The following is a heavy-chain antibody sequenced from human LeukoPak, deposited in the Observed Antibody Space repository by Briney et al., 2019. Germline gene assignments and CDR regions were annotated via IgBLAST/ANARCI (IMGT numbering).Heavy chain of an antibody. Sequence: GGSLRLSCAASGFTFSSYSMNWVRQAPGEGLEWVSAISGSGGSTYYADSVKGRFTISRDNSKNTLYLQMNSLRAEDTAVYYCAKDLNYDFWSGYTFDYWGQGTLVTVSS. CDR2: ISGSGGST. CDR3: AKDLNYDFWSGYTFDY. J-gene: IGHJ4*02. CDR1: GFTFSSYS. V-gene: IGHV3-23*01. D-gene: IGHD3-3*01.